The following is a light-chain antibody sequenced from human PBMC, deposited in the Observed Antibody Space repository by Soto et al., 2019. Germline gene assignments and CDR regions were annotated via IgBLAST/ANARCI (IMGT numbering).Light chain of an antibody. J-gene: IGKJ2*01. CDR3: QQYYSSLT. CDR1: QTFFHSSYNKDF. V-gene: IGKV4-1*01. CDR2: WAS. Sequence: IVMTQSPVSLIVCLGERATINCKSSQTFFHSSYNKDFLAWYQQKPGQPPKLLFYWASTRESGVPARFSGGGSGTDFSLTISSLQAEDVAVYYCQQYYSSLTFGQGTKVDIK.